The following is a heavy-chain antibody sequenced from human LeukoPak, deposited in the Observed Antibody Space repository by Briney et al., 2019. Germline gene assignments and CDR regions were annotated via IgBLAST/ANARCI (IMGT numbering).Heavy chain of an antibody. J-gene: IGHJ4*02. V-gene: IGHV1-46*01. CDR2: INPSGGST. Sequence: ASVKVSCKASEYTFTSYYMHWVRQAPGQGLEWMGIINPSGGSTSYAQKFQGRVTMIRDTSTSTVYMELSSLRSEDTAVYYCARDRKYEYSSSSGFDYWGQGTLVTVSS. CDR1: EYTFTSYY. D-gene: IGHD6-6*01. CDR3: ARDRKYEYSSSSGFDY.